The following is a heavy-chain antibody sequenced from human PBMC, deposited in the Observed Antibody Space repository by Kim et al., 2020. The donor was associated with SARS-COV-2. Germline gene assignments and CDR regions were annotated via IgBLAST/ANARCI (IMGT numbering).Heavy chain of an antibody. CDR3: AREIRIIQLDAFDI. D-gene: IGHD3-16*01. J-gene: IGHJ3*02. CDR2: IYYSGST. V-gene: IGHV4-39*02. CDR1: GGSISSSSYY. Sequence: SETLSLTCTVSGGSISSSSYYWGWIRQPPGKGLEWIGSIYYSGSTYYNPSLKSRVTISVDTSKNQFSLKLSSVTAADTAVYYCAREIRIIQLDAFDIWGQGTMFTVSS.